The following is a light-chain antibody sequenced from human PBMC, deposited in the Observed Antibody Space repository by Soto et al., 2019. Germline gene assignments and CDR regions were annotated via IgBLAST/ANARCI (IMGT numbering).Light chain of an antibody. CDR2: EVN. CDR3: CSYAGTVACV. J-gene: IGLJ1*01. CDR1: SSDVGSYNL. V-gene: IGLV2-23*02. Sequence: QSVLTQPAAVSGSPGQSITISCTGTSSDVGSYNLVSWYQQLPGKAPKVIICEVNKRPSGVSYRFSGSKSGNTASLTISGLQTEDEADYYCCSYAGTVACVFGTGTKVTVL.